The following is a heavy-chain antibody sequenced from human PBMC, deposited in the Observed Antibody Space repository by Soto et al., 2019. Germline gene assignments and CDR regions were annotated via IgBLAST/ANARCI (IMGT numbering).Heavy chain of an antibody. CDR3: ARDNDRLQLGGNYYYILDV. CDR1: GGTFSSSA. D-gene: IGHD4-4*01. CDR2: IIPLFRTP. V-gene: IGHV1-69*12. Sequence: QVQLVQSGAEMKEPGSSVKVSCKTSGGTFSSSAISWLRQAPGQGLEWMGGIIPLFRTPDYAQTFQGRVTMAADESTSTAYMELSSLRSEDTAVYYCARDNDRLQLGGNYYYILDVWGQGTTITVSS. J-gene: IGHJ6*02.